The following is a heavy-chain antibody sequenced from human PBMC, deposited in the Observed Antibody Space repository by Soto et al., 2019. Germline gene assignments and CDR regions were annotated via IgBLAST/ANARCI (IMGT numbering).Heavy chain of an antibody. CDR3: ARARTVTTHDY. D-gene: IGHD4-17*01. V-gene: IGHV4-31*03. CDR2: IYYSGTT. J-gene: IGHJ4*02. Sequence: QVQLQESGPGLVKPSQTLSLTCTVSGGSISSGGYYWNWIRQHPGKGLEWIGFIYYSGTTHYNPSLKSRVTMSVYTSKNQFSLKLSSVTAADTAVYYCARARTVTTHDYWGQGTPVTVSS. CDR1: GGSISSGGYY.